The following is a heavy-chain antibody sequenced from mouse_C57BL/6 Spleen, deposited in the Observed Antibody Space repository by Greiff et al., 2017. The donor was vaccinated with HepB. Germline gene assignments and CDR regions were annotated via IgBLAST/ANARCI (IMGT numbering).Heavy chain of an antibody. CDR1: GYTFTSYW. J-gene: IGHJ3*01. V-gene: IGHV1-69*01. CDR2: IDPSDSYT. D-gene: IGHD1-1*01. CDR3: ARRGYGSIFAY. Sequence: VKLQQPGAELVMPGASVKLSCKASGYTFTSYWMHWVKQRPGQGLEWIGEIDPSDSYTNYNQKFKGKSTLTVDKSSSTAYMQLSSLTSEDSAVYYCARRGYGSIFAYWGQGTLVTVSA.